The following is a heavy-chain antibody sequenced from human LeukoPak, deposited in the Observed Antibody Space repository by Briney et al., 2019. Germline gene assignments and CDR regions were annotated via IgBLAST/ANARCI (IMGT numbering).Heavy chain of an antibody. CDR2: MNPNSGNT. D-gene: IGHD3-10*01. V-gene: IGHV1-8*01. CDR3: ARGRRDSRQFDY. J-gene: IGHJ4*02. CDR1: GLTFSSYD. Sequence: GASVKVSCKASGLTFSSYDINWVRQATGQGLEWMGWMNPNSGNTGYAQKFQDRVAMTRNTSISTAYMELSSLRSDDTAVYYCARGRRDSRQFDYWGQGTLVTVSS.